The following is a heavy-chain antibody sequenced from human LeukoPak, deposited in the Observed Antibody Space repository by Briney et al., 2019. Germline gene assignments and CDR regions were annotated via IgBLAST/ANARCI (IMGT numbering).Heavy chain of an antibody. D-gene: IGHD3-10*01. CDR3: ARRPRRITMVRGVIAPRWFDP. Sequence: SETLSLTCTVSGGSISTSNYYWGWIRQPPGKGLESIGNIFYSGSTYYSPSLRSRVTISLDTSRNQFSLKLNSVTDADTAMYYCARRPRRITMVRGVIAPRWFDPWGQGTLVTVSS. V-gene: IGHV4-39*07. CDR1: GGSISTSNYY. CDR2: IFYSGST. J-gene: IGHJ5*02.